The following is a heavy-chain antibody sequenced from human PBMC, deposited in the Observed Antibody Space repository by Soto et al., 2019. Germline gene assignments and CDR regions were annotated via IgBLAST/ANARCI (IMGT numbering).Heavy chain of an antibody. CDR1: GGSISSYY. CDR3: ASQAFEYSSPGVDY. Sequence: SETLSLTCTFSGGSISSYYLSWIRQPPGKGLEWIGYIYYSGSTNYNPSLKSRVTISVDTSKNQFSLKLSSVTAADTAVYYCASQAFEYSSPGVDYWGQGTLVTVSS. CDR2: IYYSGST. D-gene: IGHD6-6*01. V-gene: IGHV4-59*08. J-gene: IGHJ4*02.